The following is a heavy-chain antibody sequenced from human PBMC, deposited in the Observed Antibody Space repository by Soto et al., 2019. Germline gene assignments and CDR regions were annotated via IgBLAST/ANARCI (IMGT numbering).Heavy chain of an antibody. CDR1: GGSISSGGYY. CDR2: IYYSGST. J-gene: IGHJ4*02. Sequence: SETLSLTCTVSGGSISSGGYYWSWIRQHPGKGLEWIGYIYYSGSTYYNPSLKSRVTISVDTSKNQFSLKLSSVTAADTAVYYCARVDGSSYYYTFDYWGQGTLVTVSS. V-gene: IGHV4-31*03. CDR3: ARVDGSSYYYTFDY. D-gene: IGHD3-22*01.